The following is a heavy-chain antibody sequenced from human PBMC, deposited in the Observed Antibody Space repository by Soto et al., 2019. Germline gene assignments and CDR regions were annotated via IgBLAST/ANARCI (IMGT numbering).Heavy chain of an antibody. Sequence: GGSLRLSCAASGFTFSSYGMHWVRQAPGKGLEWVAVIWYDGSNKYYADSVKGRFTISRDNSKNTLYLQMNSLRAEDTAVYYCARMSLAGPDPDYYYYYMDVWGKGTTVTVSS. J-gene: IGHJ6*03. V-gene: IGHV3-33*01. CDR3: ARMSLAGPDPDYYYYYMDV. CDR2: IWYDGSNK. CDR1: GFTFSSYG. D-gene: IGHD6-6*01.